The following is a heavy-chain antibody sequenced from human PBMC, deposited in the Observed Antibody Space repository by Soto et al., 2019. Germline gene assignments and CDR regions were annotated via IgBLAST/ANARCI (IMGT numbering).Heavy chain of an antibody. V-gene: IGHV3-7*01. CDR1: GFTLSNYW. Sequence: EVQLVESGGGLVQPGGSLSLSCAASGFTLSNYWMSWVRQFPGKGLQWVANIRQDGSDKNYVGSLEGRFTISRDNAKNSVFLQLSSLRDEDTDVYYCVREPRSEGILGGQGALVTVSS. D-gene: IGHD2-15*01. CDR2: IRQDGSDK. CDR3: VREPRSEGIL. J-gene: IGHJ4*02.